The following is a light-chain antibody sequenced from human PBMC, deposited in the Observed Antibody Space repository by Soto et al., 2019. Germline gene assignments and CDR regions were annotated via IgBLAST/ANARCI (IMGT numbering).Light chain of an antibody. J-gene: IGKJ5*01. Sequence: EIVLTQSPATLSLSPGERATLSCRASQSVSSYLAWYQQKPGQAPRLLISGASRRATGIPDRFSGSGSGTDFTLTISRLEPEDFAVYYCQQYGTSPTMTFGQGTRLEIK. CDR1: QSVSSY. V-gene: IGKV3-20*01. CDR3: QQYGTSPTMT. CDR2: GAS.